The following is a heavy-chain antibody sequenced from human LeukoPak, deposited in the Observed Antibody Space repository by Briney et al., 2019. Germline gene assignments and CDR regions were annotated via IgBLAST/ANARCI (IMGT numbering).Heavy chain of an antibody. CDR3: TRAHSGYDYYYGMDV. CDR2: MNPNIGNT. J-gene: IGHJ6*02. D-gene: IGHD5-12*01. Sequence: GASVKVSCKASGYTFTSYDVNWVRQATGQGLEWMGWMNPNIGNTGYAQKFQGRVTMTRNTSISTAYMGLSSVTSEDTAVYYCTRAHSGYDYYYGMDVWGQGTTVTVSS. CDR1: GYTFTSYD. V-gene: IGHV1-8*01.